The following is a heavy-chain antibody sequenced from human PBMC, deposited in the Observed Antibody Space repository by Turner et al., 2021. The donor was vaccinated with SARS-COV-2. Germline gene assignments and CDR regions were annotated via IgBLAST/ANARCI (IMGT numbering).Heavy chain of an antibody. D-gene: IGHD1-26*01. CDR2: FYKIGSI. J-gene: IGHJ6*02. CDR3: ARHQGSASGYDHGMNV. Sequence: QVQLQESGPGLVKPSATLSLTCTVSGGSISSKSWSWIRQSQGRGLEWIGYFYKIGSIDYNPPLRSRVTISVDTSKNQLSLNLISVTAADTAVYYCARHQGSASGYDHGMNVWGQGTAVIVSS. V-gene: IGHV4-59*08. CDR1: GGSISSKS.